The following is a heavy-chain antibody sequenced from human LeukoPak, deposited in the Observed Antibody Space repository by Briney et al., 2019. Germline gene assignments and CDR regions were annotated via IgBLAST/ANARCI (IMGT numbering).Heavy chain of an antibody. CDR2: ISAYNGNT. V-gene: IGHV1-18*01. D-gene: IGHD3-22*01. CDR3: ARALTYYYDSSGYYEVRPFDY. CDR1: GYTFTSYG. J-gene: IGHJ4*02. Sequence: GSVRVSCKASGYTFTSYGISWVRQAPGQGLEWMGWISAYNGNTHYAQTLQGRVTMTTDTSTHTPYIELRSLRSDDTAVYYCARALTYYYDSSGYYEVRPFDYWGQGTLVTVSS.